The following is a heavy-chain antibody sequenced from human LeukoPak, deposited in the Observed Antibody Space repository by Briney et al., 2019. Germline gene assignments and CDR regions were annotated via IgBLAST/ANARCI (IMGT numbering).Heavy chain of an antibody. D-gene: IGHD1-26*01. CDR1: GGSISSSSYY. CDR2: IYYSGST. J-gene: IGHJ4*02. Sequence: SETLSLTCTVSGGSISSSSYYWGWIRQPPGKGLEWIGSIYYSGSTYYNPSLKSRVTISVDTSKNQFSLKLSSVTAADTAVYYCARTSGWELTTFFDYWGQGTLVTVSS. CDR3: ARTSGWELTTFFDY. V-gene: IGHV4-39*01.